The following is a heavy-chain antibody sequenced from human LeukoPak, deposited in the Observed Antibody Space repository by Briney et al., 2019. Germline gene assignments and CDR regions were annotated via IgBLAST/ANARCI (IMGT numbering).Heavy chain of an antibody. V-gene: IGHV1-3*01. CDR1: GYTFTRYV. CDR2: INAGNGDT. Sequence: ASVKVSCKASGYTFTRYVMHWVRQAPGQRLEWMGWINAGNGDTKYSQKFQGRVTITRDTSASTAYMELSSLRSEDTAVYYCARDSGEYYFDYWGQGTLVTVSS. CDR3: ARDSGEYYFDY. J-gene: IGHJ4*02. D-gene: IGHD2-15*01.